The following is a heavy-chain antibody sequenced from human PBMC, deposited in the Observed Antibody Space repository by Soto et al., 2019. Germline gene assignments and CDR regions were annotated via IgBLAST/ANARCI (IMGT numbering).Heavy chain of an antibody. CDR2: IYYSGST. D-gene: IGHD3-22*01. CDR3: ATQYYSDRSGYYLDD. V-gene: IGHV4-59*08. CDR1: GGSISSHY. J-gene: IGHJ4*02. Sequence: SETLSLTCTVSGGSISSHYWSWIRQPPGKGLEWIGYIYYSGSTNYNPSLKSRVTISVDTSKNQFSLKLSSVTAADTAVYYCATQYYSDRSGYYLDDRGQRTPVTVSS.